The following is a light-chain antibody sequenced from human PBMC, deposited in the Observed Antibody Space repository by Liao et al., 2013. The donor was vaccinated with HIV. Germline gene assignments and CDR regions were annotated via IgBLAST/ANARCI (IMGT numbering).Light chain of an antibody. J-gene: IGLJ1*01. CDR1: SIGSKS. V-gene: IGLV3-1*01. Sequence: SYELTQSPSVSVAPGKTATISCGGDSIGSKSVHWYQQKPGQSPVLVIYQDGKRPSGIPERFSGSNAGNTATLTIRGTQAMDEADYYCQAWDSSTFYVFGTGTRVTVL. CDR2: QDG. CDR3: QAWDSSTFYV.